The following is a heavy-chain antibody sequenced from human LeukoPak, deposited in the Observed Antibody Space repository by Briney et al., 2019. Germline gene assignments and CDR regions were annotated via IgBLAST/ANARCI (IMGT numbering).Heavy chain of an antibody. CDR2: IYSGGST. V-gene: IGHV3-66*01. J-gene: IGHJ3*02. Sequence: GGSLRLSCAASVFTVSSNYMSWVRQAPGKGLEWVSVIYSGGSTYYADSVKGRFTISRDNSKNTLYLQMNSLRAEDTAVYYCARDRVEYGVFDIWGQGTMVTVSS. CDR3: ARDRVEYGVFDI. CDR1: VFTVSSNY. D-gene: IGHD6-6*01.